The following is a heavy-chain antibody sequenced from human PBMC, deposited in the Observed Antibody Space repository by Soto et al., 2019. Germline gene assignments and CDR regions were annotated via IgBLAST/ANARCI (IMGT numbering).Heavy chain of an antibody. J-gene: IGHJ6*02. Sequence: PGGCPGISCSGSGVSFWVSAVHVVRQAYGEGLEWVGRIKNKANNYATASAASLKGRFTVSRDDSRNTAYLQMNSLETDDTAVYYCTRLSEGAYYHYGMNVWGQGTTVTVSS. CDR1: GVSFWVSA. V-gene: IGHV3-73*01. CDR2: IKNKANNYAT. D-gene: IGHD1-26*01. CDR3: TRLSEGAYYHYGMNV.